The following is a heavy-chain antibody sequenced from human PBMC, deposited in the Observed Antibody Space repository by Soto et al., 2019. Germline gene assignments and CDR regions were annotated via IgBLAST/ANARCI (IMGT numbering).Heavy chain of an antibody. D-gene: IGHD3-10*01. CDR1: GFSFSSNW. V-gene: IGHV3-7*01. J-gene: IGHJ4*02. CDR2: IKEDGSER. Sequence: EVQMVESGGGLVQPGGSLRLSCAASGFSFSSNWMSWVRQAPGKGLEWVANIKEDGSERYYVDVVKGRLPISRDNAKNTGYLQKNSVIDEDTAGHYCGTGSGIGDCGGQGALVTVSS. CDR3: GTGSGIGDC.